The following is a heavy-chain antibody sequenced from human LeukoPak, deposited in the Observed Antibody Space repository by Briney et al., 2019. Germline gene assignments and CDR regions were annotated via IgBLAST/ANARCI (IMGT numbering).Heavy chain of an antibody. CDR3: ATDSIVVVVAATLLAFDI. V-gene: IGHV1-24*01. J-gene: IGHJ3*02. D-gene: IGHD2-15*01. CDR2: FDPEDGET. CDR1: GYTLTELS. Sequence: ASVKVSCKVSGYTLTELSMHWVRQAPGKGLEWMGGFDPEDGETIYAQKFQGRVTMTEDTSTDTAYMELSSLRSEDTAVYYCATDSIVVVVAATLLAFDIWGKGTMVTVSS.